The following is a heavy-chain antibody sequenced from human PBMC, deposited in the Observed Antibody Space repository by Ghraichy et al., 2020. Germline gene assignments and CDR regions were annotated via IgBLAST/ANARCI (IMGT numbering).Heavy chain of an antibody. Sequence: SQTLSLTCTVSGGSLSSHYWSWIRQPPGMGLEWVGYIYYSGNTDYNPSLGSRVTISVDTSSNHFSLKLSSVTAADTAVYYCARGSGFFDYWGQGALVTVSS. CDR2: IYYSGNT. J-gene: IGHJ4*02. CDR1: GGSLSSHY. D-gene: IGHD6-25*01. CDR3: ARGSGFFDY. V-gene: IGHV4-59*11.